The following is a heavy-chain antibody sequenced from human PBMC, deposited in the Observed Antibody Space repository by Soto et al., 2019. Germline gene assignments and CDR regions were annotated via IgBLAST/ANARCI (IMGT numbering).Heavy chain of an antibody. CDR2: TYYRSRWYN. CDR3: ARDLGTGWLSTKDAFHI. D-gene: IGHD1-1*01. J-gene: IGHJ3*02. Sequence: PSQTLSLTCAISGDSVSRNSAAWNWIRQSPSRGLEWLGRTYYRSRWYNDYAVSVKGQITINPDTSKNQFSLQLNSMTPEDTAVYYCARDLGTGWLSTKDAFHIWGQGTMVTVSS. V-gene: IGHV6-1*01. CDR1: GDSVSRNSAA.